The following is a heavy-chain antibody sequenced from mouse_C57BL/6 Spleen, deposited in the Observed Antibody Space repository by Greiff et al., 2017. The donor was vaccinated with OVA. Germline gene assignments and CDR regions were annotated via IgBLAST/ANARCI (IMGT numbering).Heavy chain of an antibody. Sequence: QVQLQQPGAELVKPGASVKLSCKASGYTFTSYWMQWVQQRPGQGLEWIGEIDPSDSYTNYNQKVKGKATLTVDTSSSTAYMQLSSLTSEDSAVYYCAREGGLRRAYGGQGTLVTVSA. J-gene: IGHJ3*01. CDR2: IDPSDSYT. V-gene: IGHV1-50*01. D-gene: IGHD2-4*01. CDR1: GYTFTSYW. CDR3: AREGGLRRAY.